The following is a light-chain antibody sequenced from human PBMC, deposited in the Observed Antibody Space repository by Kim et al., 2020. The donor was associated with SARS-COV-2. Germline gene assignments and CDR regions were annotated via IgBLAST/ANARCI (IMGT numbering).Light chain of an antibody. CDR2: RDS. CDR1: NIGSKN. CDR3: QVWDSSTVV. V-gene: IGLV3-9*01. J-gene: IGLJ2*01. Sequence: SVALKQTARITCGGNNIGSKNVHWYQQKPGKAPVLVIYRDSKRPSGIPERFSGSNSGNTATLTISRAQAGDEADYYCQVWDSSTVVFGGGTQLTVL.